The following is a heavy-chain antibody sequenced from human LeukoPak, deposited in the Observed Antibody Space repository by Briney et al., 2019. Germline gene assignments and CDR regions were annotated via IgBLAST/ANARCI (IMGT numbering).Heavy chain of an antibody. J-gene: IGHJ5*02. CDR2: IYDTGST. CDR1: GASISGGLYT. CDR3: ARTPYYYGSGSYKWFDP. Sequence: NPSETLSLTCAVSGASISGGLYTWRWIRQPPGKGLEWIGYIYDTGSTSYNPSLNSRVTISVDTSRNQFSLKLTSVTAADTAVYYCARTPYYYGSGSYKWFDPWGQGTLVTVSS. D-gene: IGHD3-10*01. V-gene: IGHV4-30-2*01.